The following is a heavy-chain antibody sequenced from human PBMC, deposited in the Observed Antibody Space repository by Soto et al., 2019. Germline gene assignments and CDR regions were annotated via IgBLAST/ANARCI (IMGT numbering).Heavy chain of an antibody. J-gene: IGHJ5*02. D-gene: IGHD5-12*01. CDR1: GGTFSGYA. Sequence: QVQLVQSGAEVKKRGSSVKVSCKASGGTFSGYAISWVRQAPGQGLEWMGGIIPIFGTANYAQKFQGRVTITADESTSTAYTELSSLRSEDTAVYYCVRDGMATLEYNWFDPWGQGTLVTVSS. CDR2: IIPIFGTA. V-gene: IGHV1-69*12. CDR3: VRDGMATLEYNWFDP.